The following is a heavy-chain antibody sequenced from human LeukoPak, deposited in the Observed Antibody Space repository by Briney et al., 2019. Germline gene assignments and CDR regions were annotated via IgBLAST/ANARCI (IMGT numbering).Heavy chain of an antibody. CDR2: ISPGGGST. J-gene: IGHJ4*02. D-gene: IGHD4-17*01. Sequence: ASVKVSCKASGYSFTSHYLHWVRQAPGRGPEWLGVISPGGGSTSYAQKFQGRVTMTRDTSTSSVYIDLRSLRSEDTAVYYCARDQVTTVTTTFDYWGQGSLSPSPQ. V-gene: IGHV1-46*01. CDR1: GYSFTSHY. CDR3: ARDQVTTVTTTFDY.